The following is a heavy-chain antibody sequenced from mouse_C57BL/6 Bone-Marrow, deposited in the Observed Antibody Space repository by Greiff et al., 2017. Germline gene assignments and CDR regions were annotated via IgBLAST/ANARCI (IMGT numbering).Heavy chain of an antibody. CDR3: TSSSYAMDY. J-gene: IGHJ4*01. D-gene: IGHD1-1*01. CDR1: GFNIKDDY. Sequence: EVQLQQSGAELVRPGASVKLSCTASGFNIKDDYMHWVKQRPEQGLELIGWIDPENGDTEYASKFQGKATITADTSSNTAYLQLSSLTSEDTAVYYCTSSSYAMDYWGQGTSVTVSS. CDR2: IDPENGDT. V-gene: IGHV14-4*01.